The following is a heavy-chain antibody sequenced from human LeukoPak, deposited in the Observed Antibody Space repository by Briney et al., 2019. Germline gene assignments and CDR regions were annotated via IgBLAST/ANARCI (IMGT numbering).Heavy chain of an antibody. J-gene: IGHJ5*02. V-gene: IGHV4-34*12. CDR1: GGSSSGYY. D-gene: IGHD3-10*01. CDR2: IVHSGST. Sequence: PSETLSLTCGVYGGSSSGYYWSWIRQPPGKGLEWIGEIVHSGSTNYNPSLKSRVTISVDTSKNQFSLKLTSVTAADTAVYYCARRLRFVGVWFDPWGQGTLVTVSS. CDR3: ARRLRFVGVWFDP.